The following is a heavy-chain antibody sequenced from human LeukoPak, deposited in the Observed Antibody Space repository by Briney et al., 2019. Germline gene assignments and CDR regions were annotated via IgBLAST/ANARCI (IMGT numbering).Heavy chain of an antibody. CDR1: GGSFSGYY. Sequence: SETLSLTCAVYGGSFSGYYWSWIRQPPGKGLEWIGEINHSGSTNYNPSLKSRVTISVDTSKNQFSLKLSSVTAADTAVYYCARDLNADWGQGTMVTVSS. V-gene: IGHV4-34*01. J-gene: IGHJ3*01. CDR2: INHSGST. D-gene: IGHD2-2*01. CDR3: ARDLNAD.